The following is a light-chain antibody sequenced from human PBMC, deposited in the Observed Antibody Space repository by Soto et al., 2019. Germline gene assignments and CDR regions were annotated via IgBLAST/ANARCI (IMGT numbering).Light chain of an antibody. J-gene: IGLJ1*01. V-gene: IGLV2-14*01. CDR2: DVS. CDR3: SSYTSSSTPFL. CDR1: SSDVGGYNY. Sequence: QSVLTQPASVSGSPGQSITISCTGTSSDVGGYNYVSWYQQHPGKDPKLMIYDVSNRPSGVSNRFSGSKSGNTASLTISGLQAEDEADYYCSSYTSSSTPFLFGTGTKLTVL.